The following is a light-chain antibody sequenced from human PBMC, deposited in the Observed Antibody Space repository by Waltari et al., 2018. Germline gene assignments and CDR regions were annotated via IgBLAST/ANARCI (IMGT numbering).Light chain of an antibody. J-gene: IGLJ2*01. CDR3: QAWDSITVV. CDR1: KLGDKY. CDR2: QDT. V-gene: IGLV3-1*01. Sequence: SYELTQPPSVSVSPGQTARITCSGDKLGDKYTCWYQQKPGQSPVLVISQDTKRPSGIPERFSGSNSGNKATLTISGTQATDEADYYCQAWDSITVVFGGGTKLTVL.